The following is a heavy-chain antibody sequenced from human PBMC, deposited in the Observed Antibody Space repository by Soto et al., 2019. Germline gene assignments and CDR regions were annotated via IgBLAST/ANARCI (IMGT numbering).Heavy chain of an antibody. CDR3: EKRGTYSYYFDS. Sequence: GGSLRLSCSASGFTFSSYAMHWVRQAPGKGLEYVSAISSNGGSTYYADSVKGRFTISRDNSKNTLYLLMSSPRAEDTAVYYCEKRGTYSYYFDSWGQGTLVPVS. V-gene: IGHV3-64D*06. CDR1: GFTFSSYA. J-gene: IGHJ4*02. D-gene: IGHD1-26*01. CDR2: ISSNGGST.